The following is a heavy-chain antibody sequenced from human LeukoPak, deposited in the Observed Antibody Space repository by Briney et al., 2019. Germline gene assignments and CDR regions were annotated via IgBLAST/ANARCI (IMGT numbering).Heavy chain of an antibody. V-gene: IGHV4-61*02. J-gene: IGHJ3*02. CDR3: ARSEGTSFDAFDI. Sequence: SETLSLTCTVSGGSINSGSYYWSWIRQPAGKGLEWIGRIYTSGSTNYNPSLKSRVTISVDTSKNQFSLKLSSVTAADTAVYYCARSEGTSFDAFDIWGQGTMVTVSS. D-gene: IGHD1-14*01. CDR2: IYTSGST. CDR1: GGSINSGSYY.